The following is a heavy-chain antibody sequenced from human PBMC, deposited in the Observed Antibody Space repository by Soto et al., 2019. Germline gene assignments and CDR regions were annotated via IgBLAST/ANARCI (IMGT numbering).Heavy chain of an antibody. D-gene: IGHD4-17*01. CDR3: AKDSIGLGDYVLYS. V-gene: IGHV3-23*01. J-gene: IGHJ4*02. CDR1: GFTFSSYA. Sequence: DVQLLESGGGLVQPGGSLRLSCVASGFTFSSYAMCWVRQAPGKGLEWVSTIGASGGTTYYADSVRGRLTISRDNSKNTLYLQMNSRTTGDTAIYFCAKDSIGLGDYVLYSWGQGTLVTVSS. CDR2: IGASGGTT.